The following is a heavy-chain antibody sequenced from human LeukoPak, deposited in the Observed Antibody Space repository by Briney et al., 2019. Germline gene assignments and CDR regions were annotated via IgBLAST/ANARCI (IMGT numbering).Heavy chain of an antibody. CDR3: AREGTSGDFDY. J-gene: IGHJ4*02. Sequence: PSETLSLTCTVSGGSISSSSYYWGWIRQPPGKGLEWIGSIYYSGSTYYNPSLKSRVTISVDTSKNQFSLKLSSVTAADTAVYYCAREGTSGDFDYWGQGTLVTVSS. CDR2: IYYSGST. D-gene: IGHD2-2*01. CDR1: GGSISSSSYY. V-gene: IGHV4-39*02.